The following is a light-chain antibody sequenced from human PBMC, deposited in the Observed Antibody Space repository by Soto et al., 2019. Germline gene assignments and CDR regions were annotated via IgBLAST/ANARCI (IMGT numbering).Light chain of an antibody. CDR3: QQSYNYPQT. V-gene: IGKV1-39*01. J-gene: IGKJ1*01. CDR2: AAS. Sequence: TQSPSSLSASVGDEVTITCRASQTIMTYLNWYQLKPGKPPRILIYAASSLQSGVPSRFSGSGSGTDFTLTISSLQPEDFETYSCQQSYNYPQTFGRGTKVDIK. CDR1: QTIMTY.